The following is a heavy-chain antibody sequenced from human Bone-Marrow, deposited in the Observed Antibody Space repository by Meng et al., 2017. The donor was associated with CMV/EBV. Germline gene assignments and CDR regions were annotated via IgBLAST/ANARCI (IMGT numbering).Heavy chain of an antibody. CDR3: ARGRDGDFWSGYYRGYLEY. V-gene: IGHV3-7*03. CDR2: IKQDGSEK. Sequence: GESLKISCAASGFTFSSYWMSWVRQAPGKGLEWVANIKQDGSEKYYVDSVKGRFTISRDNAKNSMYLQMNSLRAEDTAFYYCARGRDGDFWSGYYRGYLEYWGRGTLVTVSS. CDR1: GFTFSSYW. J-gene: IGHJ4*02. D-gene: IGHD3-3*01.